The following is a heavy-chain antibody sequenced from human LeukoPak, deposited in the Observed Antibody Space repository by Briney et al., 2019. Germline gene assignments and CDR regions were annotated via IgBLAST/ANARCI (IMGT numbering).Heavy chain of an antibody. Sequence: GGSLRLSCAASGFTFSDYYMNWIRLAPGKGLEWVSSISASSTYTNYADSVRGRFTISRDNANNSLYLQMNSLRAEDTAVYYCARAQVVPAATYYYYYGMDVWGKETTVTVSS. CDR3: ARAQVVPAATYYYYYGMDV. CDR1: GFTFSDYY. D-gene: IGHD2-2*01. V-gene: IGHV3-11*06. CDR2: ISASSTYT. J-gene: IGHJ6*04.